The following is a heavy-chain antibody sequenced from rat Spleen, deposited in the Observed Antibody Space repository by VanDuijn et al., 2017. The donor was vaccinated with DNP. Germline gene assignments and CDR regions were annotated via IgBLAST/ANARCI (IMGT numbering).Heavy chain of an antibody. V-gene: IGHV5-31*01. D-gene: IGHD1-11*01. J-gene: IGHJ4*01. CDR2: ITSSGGST. CDR1: GFTFNNYW. CDR3: ARDPYGYSAMDA. Sequence: EVQLVESGGGLVQPGRSLKLSCVASGFTFNNYWMTWIRQVPGKGLEWVASITSSGGSTYYPDSVKGRFTISRDNAKNTLYLQMNSLRSEDTATYYCARDPYGYSAMDAWGQGTSVTVSS.